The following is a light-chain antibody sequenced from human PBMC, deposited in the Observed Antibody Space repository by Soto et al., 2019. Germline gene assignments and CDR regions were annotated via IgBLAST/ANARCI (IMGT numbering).Light chain of an antibody. V-gene: IGLV2-14*01. J-gene: IGLJ3*02. CDR3: SSFTSTSTQV. CDR1: RSDVGGYNY. CDR2: EVK. Sequence: QSALTQPASVSGSPGQSITISCTGTRSDVGGYNYVSWYQQHPGKAPKLMIYEVKNRPSGVSDRFSGSKSGNTASLTISGLQAEDEADYYCSSFTSTSTQVLGGGTKLTVL.